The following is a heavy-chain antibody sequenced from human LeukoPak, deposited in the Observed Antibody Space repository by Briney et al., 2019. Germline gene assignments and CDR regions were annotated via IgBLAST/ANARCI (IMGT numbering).Heavy chain of an antibody. D-gene: IGHD4-17*01. J-gene: IGHJ4*02. CDR3: ARVRVTVTTLDY. CDR1: GFTFSSYE. Sequence: GGSLRLSCAASGFTFSSYEMNWVRQAPGKGLEWVSYISSSGSTIYYADSVKGRFTVSRDNAKNSLFLQMNSLRAEDTAVYYCARVRVTVTTLDYWGQGALVTVSS. V-gene: IGHV3-48*03. CDR2: ISSSGSTI.